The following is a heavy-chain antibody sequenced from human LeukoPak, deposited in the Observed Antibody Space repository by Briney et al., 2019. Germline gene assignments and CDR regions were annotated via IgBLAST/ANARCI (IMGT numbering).Heavy chain of an antibody. CDR3: ARDRRDGYNVLDY. CDR2: VSNRGGST. J-gene: IGHJ4*02. V-gene: IGHV3-23*01. CDR1: DFSFSNYA. Sequence: GGSLRLSCAASDFSFSNYAMSWVRQAPGKGLEWVSAVSNRGGSTYYADSVKGRFTISRDNAKNSLYLQMNSLSAEDTAIYYCARDRRDGYNVLDYWGQGTLVTVSS. D-gene: IGHD5-24*01.